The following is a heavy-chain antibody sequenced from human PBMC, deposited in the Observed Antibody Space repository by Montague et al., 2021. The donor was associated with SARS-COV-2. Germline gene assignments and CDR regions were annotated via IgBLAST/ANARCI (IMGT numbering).Heavy chain of an antibody. CDR1: GGSISSGGYY. D-gene: IGHD2-21*02. CDR2: IYYSGST. CDR3: ARVHIVVVTAMRYCDL. Sequence: TLSLTCTVSGGSISSGGYYWSWIRQHPGKGLEWIGYIYYSGSTYYNPSLKSRVTISVDTSKNQFSLKLSSVTAADTAVYYCARVHIVVVTAMRYCDLWGRGTLVTVSS. J-gene: IGHJ2*01. V-gene: IGHV4-31*03.